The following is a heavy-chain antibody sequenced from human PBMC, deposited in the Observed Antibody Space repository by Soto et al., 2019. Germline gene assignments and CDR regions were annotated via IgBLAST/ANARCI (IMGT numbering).Heavy chain of an antibody. Sequence: GGSLRLSCAASGFTFSSYGMHWVRQAPGKGLEWVAVISYDGSNKYYADSAKGRFTISRDNSKNTLYLQMNSLRAEDTAVYYCAKGTAVTTWYWGQGTMVTVSS. D-gene: IGHD4-17*01. CDR1: GFTFSSYG. J-gene: IGHJ4*02. CDR3: AKGTAVTTWY. V-gene: IGHV3-30*18. CDR2: ISYDGSNK.